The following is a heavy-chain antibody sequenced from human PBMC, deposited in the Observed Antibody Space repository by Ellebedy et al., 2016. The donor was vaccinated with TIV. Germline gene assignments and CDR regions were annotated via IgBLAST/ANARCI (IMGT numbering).Heavy chain of an antibody. D-gene: IGHD3-10*01. J-gene: IGHJ4*02. CDR1: GFTLSSYW. CDR3: AKAFWFASASLYYFDY. Sequence: PSETLSLTCAASGFTLSSYWMSWVRQAPGKGLEWVANMKQDGSEKYYVDSVKGRFTISRDNSKNTLYLQMNYLSAEDTAVYYCAKAFWFASASLYYFDYWGQGTLVTVSS. V-gene: IGHV3-7*03. CDR2: MKQDGSEK.